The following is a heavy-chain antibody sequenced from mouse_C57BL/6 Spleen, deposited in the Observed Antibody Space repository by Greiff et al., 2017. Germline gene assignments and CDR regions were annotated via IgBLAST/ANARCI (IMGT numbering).Heavy chain of an antibody. Sequence: DVKLVESEGGLVQPGSSMKLSCTASGFTFSDYYMAWVRQVPEKGLEWVANITYDGSSTYYLDSLKSRFIISRDNAKNILYLQMSSLKSEDTATYYCARDYYSNYEGGMDYWGQGTSVTVSS. V-gene: IGHV5-16*01. CDR2: ITYDGSST. CDR1: GFTFSDYY. D-gene: IGHD2-5*01. CDR3: ARDYYSNYEGGMDY. J-gene: IGHJ4*01.